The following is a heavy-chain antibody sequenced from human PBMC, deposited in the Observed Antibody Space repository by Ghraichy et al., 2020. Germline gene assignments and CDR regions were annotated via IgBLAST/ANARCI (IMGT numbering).Heavy chain of an antibody. CDR3: TPTLGADSNRGYYYGMDV. Sequence: GGSLRLSCAASGFTFSGSAMHWVRQASGKGLEWVGRIRSKANSYATAYAASVKGRFTISRDDSKNTAYLQMNSLKTEDTAVYYCTPTLGADSNRGYYYGMDVWGQGTTVTVSS. V-gene: IGHV3-73*01. CDR1: GFTFSGSA. J-gene: IGHJ6*02. CDR2: IRSKANSYAT. D-gene: IGHD7-27*01.